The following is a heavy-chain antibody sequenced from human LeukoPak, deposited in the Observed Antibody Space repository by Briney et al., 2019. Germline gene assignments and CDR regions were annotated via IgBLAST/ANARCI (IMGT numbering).Heavy chain of an antibody. CDR3: ARARRYYDSSGYYRARELWFDP. CDR1: GFTFSSAW. CDR2: ISSSSSYI. Sequence: PGGSLRLSCAVSGFTFSSAWMSWVRQAPGKGLEWVSSISSSSSYIYYADSLKGRFTISRDNSKNTLYLQMNSLRAEDTAVYYCARARRYYDSSGYYRARELWFDPWGQGTLVTVSS. V-gene: IGHV3-21*01. D-gene: IGHD3-22*01. J-gene: IGHJ5*02.